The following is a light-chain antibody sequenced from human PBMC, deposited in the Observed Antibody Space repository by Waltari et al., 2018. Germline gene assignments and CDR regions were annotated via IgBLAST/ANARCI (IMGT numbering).Light chain of an antibody. J-gene: IGKJ5*01. CDR3: HHYYIPPLT. CDR2: WAS. Sequence: DIVLTQSPDSLAVSLGARATINCTSSQSLLSSSNSKTYIAWYQQKPRQPPKLLINWASARGSGVPDRFSGSGSGTDFTLTISSLQAEDVAVYYCHHYYIPPLTFGQGTRLEIK. V-gene: IGKV4-1*01. CDR1: QSLLSSSNSKTY.